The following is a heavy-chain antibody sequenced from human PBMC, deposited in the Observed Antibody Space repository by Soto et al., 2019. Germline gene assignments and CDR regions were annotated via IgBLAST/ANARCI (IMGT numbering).Heavy chain of an antibody. Sequence: QVQLVQSGAEVKKPGSSVKVSCKASGGTFSSYAISWVRQAPGQGLEWMGGVIPIFGTANYAQKFQGRVTITADESTSTAYMELSSLRSEDTAVYYCARSAGGGGNSAIYFDYWGQGTLVTVSS. V-gene: IGHV1-69*01. CDR2: VIPIFGTA. CDR3: ARSAGGGGNSAIYFDY. D-gene: IGHD3-16*01. CDR1: GGTFSSYA. J-gene: IGHJ4*02.